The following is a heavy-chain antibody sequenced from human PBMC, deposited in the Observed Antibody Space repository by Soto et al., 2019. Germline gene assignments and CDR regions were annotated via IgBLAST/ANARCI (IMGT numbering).Heavy chain of an antibody. J-gene: IGHJ4*02. Sequence: QITLKESGPTLVKPTRTLTLTCTFSGFSLTTRAVGVGWIRQPPGKALEWLAFIYWNDNEYYSPSLKSRLTITKDTAKNQVVLTMTNTDPVDTATYYCAHGSGWLFDYWGQGTLVTVSA. CDR2: IYWNDNE. CDR3: AHGSGWLFDY. V-gene: IGHV2-5*01. CDR1: GFSLTTRAVG. D-gene: IGHD6-19*01.